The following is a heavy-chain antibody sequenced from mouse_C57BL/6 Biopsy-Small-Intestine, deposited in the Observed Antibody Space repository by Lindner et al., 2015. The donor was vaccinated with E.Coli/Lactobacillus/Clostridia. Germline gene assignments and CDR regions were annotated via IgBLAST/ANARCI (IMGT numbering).Heavy chain of an antibody. Sequence: VKVSCKASGYTFSSYAMNWVRQAPGQGLEWMGWINTNTGNPRYAQGFTGRIVFSLDTSVSTAYLQISSLKADDTAVYYCARRPLSAEQWLGNYYFDYWGQGTLVTVSS. CDR2: INTNTGNP. D-gene: IGHD6-1*01. CDR1: GYTFSSYA. CDR3: ARRPLSAEQWLGNYYFDY. J-gene: IGHJ2*01. V-gene: IGHV9-3*02.